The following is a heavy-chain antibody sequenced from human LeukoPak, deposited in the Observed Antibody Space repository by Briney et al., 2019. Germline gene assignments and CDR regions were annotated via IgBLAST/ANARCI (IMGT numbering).Heavy chain of an antibody. CDR2: IIPILGIA. D-gene: IGHD3-22*01. CDR3: ARDLGYYDSSGYYSY. J-gene: IGHJ4*02. CDR1: GGTFSSYA. Sequence: ASVKVSCKASGGTFSSYAISWVRQAPGQGLEWMGRIIPILGIANYAQKFQGRVTITADKSTSTAYMELSSLRSEDTAVYYCARDLGYYDSSGYYSYWGQGTLVTVSS. V-gene: IGHV1-69*04.